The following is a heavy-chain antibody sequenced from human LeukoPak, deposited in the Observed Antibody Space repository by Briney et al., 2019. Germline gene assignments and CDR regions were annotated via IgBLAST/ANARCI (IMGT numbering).Heavy chain of an antibody. CDR2: MNPNSGNT. Sequence: ASVKVSCKASGYTFTGYYMHWVRQAPGQGLEWMGWMNPNSGNTGYAQKFQGRVTMTRNTSISTAYMELSSLRSEDTAVYYCARQYSSSWGEGDNWFDPWGQGTLVTVSS. J-gene: IGHJ5*02. CDR3: ARQYSSSWGEGDNWFDP. D-gene: IGHD6-13*01. V-gene: IGHV1-8*02. CDR1: GYTFTGYY.